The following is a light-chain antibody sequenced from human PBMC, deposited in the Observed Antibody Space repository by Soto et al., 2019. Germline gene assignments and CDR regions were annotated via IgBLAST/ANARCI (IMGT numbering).Light chain of an antibody. CDR1: SRDIGSYDY. J-gene: IGLJ2*01. CDR3: SSYTSSTSVV. CDR2: EVT. V-gene: IGLV2-14*01. Sequence: QSALTQPASVSGSPGQSITISCTGTSRDIGSYDYVSWYQQHPGKAPKLMIYEVTDRPSGVSPRFSGSKSANTASLTISGLQTEDEADYSCSSYTSSTSVVFGGGTKLTVL.